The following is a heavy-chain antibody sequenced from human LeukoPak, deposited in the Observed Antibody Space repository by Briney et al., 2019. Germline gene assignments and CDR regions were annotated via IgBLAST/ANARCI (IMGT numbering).Heavy chain of an antibody. CDR3: ARGFEAAAGTGYAFDI. CDR2: INWNGGST. D-gene: IGHD6-13*01. J-gene: IGHJ3*02. Sequence: GGSLRLSCAASGFTFSSYAMSWVRQAPGKGLEWVSGINWNGGSTGYADSVKGRFTISRDNAKNSLYLQMNSLRAEDTALYYCARGFEAAAGTGYAFDIWGQGTMVTVSS. CDR1: GFTFSSYA. V-gene: IGHV3-20*04.